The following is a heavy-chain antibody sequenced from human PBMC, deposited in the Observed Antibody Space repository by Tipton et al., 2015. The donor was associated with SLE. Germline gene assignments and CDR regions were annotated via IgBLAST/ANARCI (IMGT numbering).Heavy chain of an antibody. CDR1: GVSISTSRYY. CDR3: ARHPHDYFDY. Sequence: TLSLTCSVSGVSISTSRYYWGWIRQSPGQGLEWVGSLYAGGSTYFHPSLKSRASISADASKNHFSLKLNSVTAADTAVYYCARHPHDYFDYWGQGTLVTVSS. J-gene: IGHJ4*02. CDR2: LYAGGST. V-gene: IGHV4-39*01.